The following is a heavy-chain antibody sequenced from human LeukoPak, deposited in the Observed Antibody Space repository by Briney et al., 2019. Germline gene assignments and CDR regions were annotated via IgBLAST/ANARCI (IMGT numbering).Heavy chain of an antibody. J-gene: IGHJ4*02. CDR3: ARDIYTVTNIEVFDY. Sequence: SVKVSCKASGGTFSSYAISWVRQAPGQGLEWMGGIIPIFGTANYAQKFQGRVTITTDESTSTAYMELSSLRSEDTAVYYCARDIYTVTNIEVFDYWGQGTLVTVSS. V-gene: IGHV1-69*05. D-gene: IGHD4-17*01. CDR2: IIPIFGTA. CDR1: GGTFSSYA.